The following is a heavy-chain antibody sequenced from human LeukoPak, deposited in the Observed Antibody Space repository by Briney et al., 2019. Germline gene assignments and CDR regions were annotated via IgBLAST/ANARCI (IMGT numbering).Heavy chain of an antibody. D-gene: IGHD5-18*01. V-gene: IGHV3-15*01. CDR3: TTGTWIQLWLADY. CDR2: IKGKTDGGTT. J-gene: IGHJ4*02. Sequence: GGSLRLSGATSGFTFSNACMSWVRQAPGKGLEWVGHIKGKTDGGTTDYAAPVQGRFTISREDSKNTLYLQMNSLKTEDTAVYYCTTGTWIQLWLADYWGQGTLVTVSS. CDR1: GFTFSNAC.